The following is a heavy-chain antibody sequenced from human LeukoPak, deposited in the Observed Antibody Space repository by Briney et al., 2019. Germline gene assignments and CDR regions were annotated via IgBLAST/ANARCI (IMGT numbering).Heavy chain of an antibody. D-gene: IGHD2-2*01. Sequence: PSETLSLTCTVSGGSFRSSSYYWGWIRQTPGKGLEWIGCIYYSGSTYYNPSLKSRVTISVDTSKNQFSLKLSSVTAADTAVYYCARDHFCSSTSCPIRGRWFDPWGQGTLVTVSS. J-gene: IGHJ5*02. CDR2: IYYSGST. V-gene: IGHV4-39*07. CDR3: ARDHFCSSTSCPIRGRWFDP. CDR1: GGSFRSSSYY.